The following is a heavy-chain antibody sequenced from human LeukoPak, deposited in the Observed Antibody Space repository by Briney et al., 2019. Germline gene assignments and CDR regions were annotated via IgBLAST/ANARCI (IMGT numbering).Heavy chain of an antibody. CDR2: IYTSGST. CDR3: AVGGLERPGYFDY. V-gene: IGHV4-4*09. D-gene: IGHD1-1*01. CDR1: GGSLSSYY. Sequence: PSETLSLTCSVSGGSLSSYYWSWIRQPPGKGLEWIGYIYTSGSTNYNPSLKSRVTISVDTSKNQFSLKLSSVTAADTAVYYCAVGGLERPGYFDYWGQGTLVTVSS. J-gene: IGHJ4*02.